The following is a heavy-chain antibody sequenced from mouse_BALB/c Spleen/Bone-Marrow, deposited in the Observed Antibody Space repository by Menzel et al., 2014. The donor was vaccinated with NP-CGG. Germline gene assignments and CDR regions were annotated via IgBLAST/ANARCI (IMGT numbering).Heavy chain of an antibody. CDR1: GFTFSSYA. V-gene: IGHV5-6-5*01. J-gene: IGHJ3*01. CDR3: ARGREVRRGAWFAY. D-gene: IGHD2-14*01. CDR2: ISSGGST. Sequence: EVKLMESGGGLVKLGGSLKLSCAASGFTFSSYAMSWVRQTPEKRLEWVASISSGGSTYYPGSVKGRFTISRDNARNILYLQMSSLRSEDTAMYYCARGREVRRGAWFAYWGQGTLVTVSA.